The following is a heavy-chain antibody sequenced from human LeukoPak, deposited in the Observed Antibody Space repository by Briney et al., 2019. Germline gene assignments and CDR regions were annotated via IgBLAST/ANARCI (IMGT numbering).Heavy chain of an antibody. Sequence: SETLSLTCAVYGGSFSGYYWSWIRQPPGKGLEWIGSIYYSGSTYYNPSLKSRVTISVDTSKNQFSLKLSSVTAADTAVYYCARQAVLRYFDWFHAFDIWGQGTMVTVSS. CDR3: ARQAVLRYFDWFHAFDI. J-gene: IGHJ3*02. CDR2: IYYSGST. D-gene: IGHD3-9*01. V-gene: IGHV4-34*01. CDR1: GGSFSGYY.